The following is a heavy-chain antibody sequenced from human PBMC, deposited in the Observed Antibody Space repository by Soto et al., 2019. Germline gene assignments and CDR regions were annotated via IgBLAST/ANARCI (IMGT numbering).Heavy chain of an antibody. CDR2: ISAAGDSA. CDR1: GLAFSNYA. Sequence: GSLLLSGAASGLAFSNYAMNWVRQAAGKGLEWVSVISAAGDSAYYADSVKGRFTISRDNSKNTLYLQMNSLRGEDTAIYYCVKERTGWYSRGCFDFWGRGTMVTVSS. CDR3: VKERTGWYSRGCFDF. J-gene: IGHJ3*01. V-gene: IGHV3-23*01. D-gene: IGHD6-19*01.